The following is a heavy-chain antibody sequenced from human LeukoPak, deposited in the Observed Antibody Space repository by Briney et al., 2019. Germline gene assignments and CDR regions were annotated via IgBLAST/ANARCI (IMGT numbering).Heavy chain of an antibody. CDR3: ARLSVTVYGDLPDY. CDR2: INHSGST. V-gene: IGHV4-34*01. D-gene: IGHD4-17*01. J-gene: IGHJ4*02. CDR1: GGSFSGYS. Sequence: SETVSLTCAVYGGSFSGYSWSWIRQPPGKGLEWIGEINHSGSTNYNPSLKSRVTISVDTSKNQFSLKLSSVTAADTAVYYCARLSVTVYGDLPDYWGQGTLVTVSS.